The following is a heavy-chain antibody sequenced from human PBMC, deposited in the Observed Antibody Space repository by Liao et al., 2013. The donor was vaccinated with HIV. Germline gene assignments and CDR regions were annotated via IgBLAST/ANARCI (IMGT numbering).Heavy chain of an antibody. J-gene: IGHJ3*02. Sequence: PSLKSRVSISVDTSKNQFSLKLRSATAADTAVYYCARVFDGSSYYSVYAFDIWGPGTLVTVSS. V-gene: IGHV4-59*01. CDR3: ARVFDGSSYYSVYAFDI. D-gene: IGHD3-22*01.